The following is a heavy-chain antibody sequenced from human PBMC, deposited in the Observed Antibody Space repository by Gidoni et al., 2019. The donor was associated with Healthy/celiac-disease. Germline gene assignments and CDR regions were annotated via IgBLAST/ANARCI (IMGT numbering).Heavy chain of an antibody. V-gene: IGHV4-34*01. D-gene: IGHD2-21*02. Sequence: QVQLQQWGAGLLKPSETLSLTCAVYGGSFSGYYWLWLRQPPGKGLEWLGEINHSGSTNYNPALKSRVTISVDTSKNQFSLKLSSVTAADTAVYYCARNGWAYCGGDCSTHYFGYWGQGTLVTVSS. J-gene: IGHJ4*02. CDR2: INHSGST. CDR3: ARNGWAYCGGDCSTHYFGY. CDR1: GGSFSGYY.